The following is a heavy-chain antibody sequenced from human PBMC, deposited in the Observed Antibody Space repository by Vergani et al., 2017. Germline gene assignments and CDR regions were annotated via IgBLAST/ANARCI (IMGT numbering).Heavy chain of an antibody. Sequence: QVQLVQSGAEVKKPGSSVKVSCKASVGTFSSCTINWVRQAPGQGLVWMGRIISILGIANYAQKFQGRVTITADKSTSTAYMELNSLRSEDTAVYYCATRWDRVSGFDPWGQGTLVTVSS. CDR3: ATRWDRVSGFDP. CDR1: VGTFSSCT. J-gene: IGHJ5*02. CDR2: IISILGIA. V-gene: IGHV1-69*02. D-gene: IGHD5-24*01.